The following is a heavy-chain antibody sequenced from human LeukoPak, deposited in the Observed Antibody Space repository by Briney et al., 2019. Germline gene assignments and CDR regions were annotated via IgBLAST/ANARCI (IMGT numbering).Heavy chain of an antibody. D-gene: IGHD6-6*01. Sequence: GGSLRLSCAASGSTFSSYAMSWVRQAPGKGLEWVSAISGSGGSTYYADSVKGRFTISRDNSKNTLYLQMNSLRAEDTAVYYCAKDISRIAARLYYFDYWGQGSLVTVSS. V-gene: IGHV3-23*01. CDR2: ISGSGGST. J-gene: IGHJ4*02. CDR1: GSTFSSYA. CDR3: AKDISRIAARLYYFDY.